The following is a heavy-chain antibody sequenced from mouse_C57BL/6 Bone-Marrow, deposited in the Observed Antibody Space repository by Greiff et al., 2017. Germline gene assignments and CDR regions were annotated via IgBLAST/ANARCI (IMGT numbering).Heavy chain of an antibody. CDR2: ISSGSSTI. Sequence: EVQLQQSGGGLVKPGGSLKLSCAASGFTFSDYGMHWVRQAPEKGLEWVAYISSGSSTIYYADTVKGRFTISRDNAKNTLFLQMTSLRSEDTAMYYCARNGVLRMDYWGQGTSVTVSS. CDR3: ARNGVLRMDY. V-gene: IGHV5-17*01. D-gene: IGHD1-1*01. J-gene: IGHJ4*01. CDR1: GFTFSDYG.